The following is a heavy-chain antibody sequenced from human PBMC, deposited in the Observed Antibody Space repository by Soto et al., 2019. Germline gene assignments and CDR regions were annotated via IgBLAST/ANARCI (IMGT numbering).Heavy chain of an antibody. CDR3: ASVTSMVREVIDNWFDH. CDR2: IIPMYGPA. Sequence: QVPLVQSGAEVKKPGSSVTVSCKASVGTFSSYAIHWVRQAPGQGLEWMGGIIPMYGPAKYAQRFQGRVTITADESTTTVYMELTSLTSHDTAVYYCASVTSMVREVIDNWFDHWGHGTLVTVSS. CDR1: VGTFSSYA. V-gene: IGHV1-69*01. D-gene: IGHD3-10*01. J-gene: IGHJ5*02.